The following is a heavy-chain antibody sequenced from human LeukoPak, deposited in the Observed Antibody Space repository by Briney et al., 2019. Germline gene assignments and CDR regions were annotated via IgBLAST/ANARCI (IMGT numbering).Heavy chain of an antibody. CDR1: GFTFSDAW. CDR2: ISGSGGST. Sequence: GGSLRLSCAASGFTFSDAWMSWVRQAPGKGLEWVSAISGSGGSTYYADSVKGRFTISRDNSKNTLYLQMNSLRAEDTAVYYCAKGYDGGATFCYFDYWGQGTLVTVSS. D-gene: IGHD1-26*01. CDR3: AKGYDGGATFCYFDY. J-gene: IGHJ4*02. V-gene: IGHV3-23*01.